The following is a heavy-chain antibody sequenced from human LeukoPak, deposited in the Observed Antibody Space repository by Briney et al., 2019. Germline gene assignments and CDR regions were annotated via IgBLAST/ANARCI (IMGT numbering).Heavy chain of an antibody. D-gene: IGHD6-6*01. Sequence: PGGSLRLSCAASGFTFSVYGMNWVRQAPGKGLEWISYISSSTSIINYADSVKGQFTISRDNANNSLFLQMHSLGVEDTAVYYCARRPPTGAALDHWGQGTLVTVSS. J-gene: IGHJ5*02. CDR3: ARRPPTGAALDH. CDR2: ISSSTSII. CDR1: GFTFSVYG. V-gene: IGHV3-48*01.